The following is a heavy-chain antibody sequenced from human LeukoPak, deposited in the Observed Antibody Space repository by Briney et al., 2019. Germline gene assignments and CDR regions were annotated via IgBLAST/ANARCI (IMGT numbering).Heavy chain of an antibody. CDR1: GFTFSSYA. CDR2: ISDSGGST. V-gene: IGHV3-23*01. D-gene: IGHD4-17*01. J-gene: IGHJ3*02. CDR3: AKDPNGDYVGAFDS. Sequence: GGSLRLSCAASGFTFSSYAMSWVRQAPGKGLEWVSAISDSGGSTYYADSVKGRFTISRDNSRELLYLQMNSLRVEDTAVYYCAKDPNGDYVGAFDSWGQGTMVTVSS.